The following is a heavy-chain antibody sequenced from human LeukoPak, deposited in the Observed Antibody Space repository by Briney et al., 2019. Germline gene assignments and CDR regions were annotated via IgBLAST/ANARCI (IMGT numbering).Heavy chain of an antibody. J-gene: IGHJ4*02. D-gene: IGHD3-3*02. CDR1: GFTFSSYG. V-gene: IGHV3-30*18. CDR2: ISYDGSNK. CDR3: AKEGGVGYWDFWSGYYTGSFDY. Sequence: PGGSLRLSCAASGFTFSSYGMHWVRQAPGKGLGWVAVISYDGSNKYYADSVKGRFTISRDNSKNTLYLQMNSLRAEDTAVYYCAKEGGVGYWDFWSGYYTGSFDYWGQGTLVTVSS.